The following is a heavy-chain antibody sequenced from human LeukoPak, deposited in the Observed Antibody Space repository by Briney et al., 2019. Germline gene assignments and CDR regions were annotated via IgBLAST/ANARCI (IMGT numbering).Heavy chain of an antibody. D-gene: IGHD5-18*01. CDR2: IGGSGDST. CDR3: AKERYSGYSYGYDDY. V-gene: IGHV3-23*01. Sequence: PGGSLRLSCAASGFTFSTYAMNWVRQAPGKGLEWVPAIGGSGDSTYYAGSVKGRFTISRDNSKNTLYLQMNSLRAEDTAVYYCAKERYSGYSYGYDDYWGQGTLVTVSS. CDR1: GFTFSTYA. J-gene: IGHJ4*02.